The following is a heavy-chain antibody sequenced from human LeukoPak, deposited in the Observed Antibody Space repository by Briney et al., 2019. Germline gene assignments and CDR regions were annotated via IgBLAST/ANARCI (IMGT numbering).Heavy chain of an antibody. CDR2: MNPNSGGT. CDR1: GYTFTSYD. J-gene: IGHJ4*02. CDR3: ARASIAAPLNY. D-gene: IGHD6-6*01. V-gene: IGHV1-2*02. Sequence: ASVKVSCKASGYTFTSYDINWVRQATGQGLEWMGWMNPNSGGTNYAQKFQGRVTMTRDTSISTAYMELSRLRSDDTAVYYCARASIAAPLNYWGQGTLVTVSS.